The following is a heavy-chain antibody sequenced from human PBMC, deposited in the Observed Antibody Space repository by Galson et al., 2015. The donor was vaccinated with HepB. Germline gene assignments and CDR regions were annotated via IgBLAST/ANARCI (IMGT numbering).Heavy chain of an antibody. J-gene: IGHJ3*02. CDR1: GFTFSSYS. CDR2: ISSSSSYI. Sequence: SLRLSCAASGFTFSSYSMNWVRQAPGKGLEWVSSISSSSSYIYYADSVKGRFTISRDNAKNSLYLQMNSLRAEDTAVYYCARDLVRGWAFDIWGQGTMVTVSS. V-gene: IGHV3-21*01. D-gene: IGHD1-26*01. CDR3: ARDLVRGWAFDI.